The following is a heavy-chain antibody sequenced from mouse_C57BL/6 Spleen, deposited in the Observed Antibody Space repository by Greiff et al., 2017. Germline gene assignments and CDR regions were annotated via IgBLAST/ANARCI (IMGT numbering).Heavy chain of an antibody. D-gene: IGHD1-1*01. CDR2: INPNNGGT. CDR3: ARRGYVSSYWDFDV. CDR1: GYTFTDYN. V-gene: IGHV1-18*01. J-gene: IGHJ1*03. Sequence: EVQLHQSGPELVKPGASVKIPCKASGYTFTDYNMDWVTQSHGKSLEWIGDINPNNGGTIYNKKFKGKAKVTVDKSSSTAYMERSSLTSEDTAVYYCARRGYVSSYWDFDVWGTGTTVTVSS.